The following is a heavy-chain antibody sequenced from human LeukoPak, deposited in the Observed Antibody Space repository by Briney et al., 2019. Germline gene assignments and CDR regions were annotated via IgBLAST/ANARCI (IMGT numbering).Heavy chain of an antibody. CDR1: GGSFSGYY. J-gene: IGHJ4*02. CDR3: ARVWYSYGHFDY. D-gene: IGHD5-18*01. V-gene: IGHV4-34*01. Sequence: SETLSLTCAVYGGSFSGYYWSWIRQPPGKGLEWIGEINHSGSTNYNPSLTSRVTISVDTSKNQFSLKLSSVTAADTAVYYCARVWYSYGHFDYWGQGTLVTVSS. CDR2: INHSGST.